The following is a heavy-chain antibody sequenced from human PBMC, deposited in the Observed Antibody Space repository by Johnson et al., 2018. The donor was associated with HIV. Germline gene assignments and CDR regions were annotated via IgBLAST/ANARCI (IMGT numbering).Heavy chain of an antibody. CDR2: IYSGGST. CDR3: ARDSLAHDAFDI. J-gene: IGHJ3*02. V-gene: IGHV3-NL1*01. Sequence: QVQLVESGGGVVQPGRSLRLSCAASGFTFSSYAMHWVRQAPGKGLEWVSVIYSGGSTYYADSVKGRFTISRDNSKNTLYLQMNSLRAEDTAVYYCARDSLAHDAFDIWGQGTMVTVSS. CDR1: GFTFSSYA.